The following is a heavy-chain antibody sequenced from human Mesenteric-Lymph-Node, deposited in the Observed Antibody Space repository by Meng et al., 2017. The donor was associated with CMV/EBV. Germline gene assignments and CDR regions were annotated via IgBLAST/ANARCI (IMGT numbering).Heavy chain of an antibody. CDR2: IRYDGSNK. CDR3: AKDRGYRDYYYYGMDV. J-gene: IGHJ6*02. V-gene: IGHV3-30*02. Sequence: GESLKISCAASGFTFSSYGMHWVRQAPGKGLEWVAFIRYDGSNKYYADSVKGRFTISRDNSENTLFLQMNTLRAEDTAVYYCAKDRGYRDYYYYGMDVWGQGTTVTVSS. CDR1: GFTFSSYG. D-gene: IGHD3-10*01.